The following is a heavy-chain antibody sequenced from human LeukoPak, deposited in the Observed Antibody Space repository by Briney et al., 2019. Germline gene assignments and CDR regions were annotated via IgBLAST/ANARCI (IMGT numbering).Heavy chain of an antibody. CDR2: IKAGNGET. J-gene: IGHJ4*02. CDR1: GYIVTYYA. V-gene: IGHV1-3*01. CDR3: ARARWTSTVTTYYLDF. D-gene: IGHD4-17*01. Sequence: ASVKVSCTAAGYIVTYYAIQWVRQAPGQGLEWMGWIKAGNGETKYSKKFQGRVTITRDTSASTAYMELSGLRPDDTAVYYCARARWTSTVTTYYLDFWGQGTLVTVSS.